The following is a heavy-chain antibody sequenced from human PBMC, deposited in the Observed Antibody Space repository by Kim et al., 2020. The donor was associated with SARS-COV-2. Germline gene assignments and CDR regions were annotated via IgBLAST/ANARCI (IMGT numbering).Heavy chain of an antibody. Sequence: GWSLRLSCVVSGLSFGDYYMTWIRQFPGRRLEWVAVISSGGYTVYYRDSVRGRFTISRDNYKNSLFLQMNSLRVEDTAVYYCVRLGYYDIVTGYFDWGQGSQVTVSS. D-gene: IGHD3-9*01. CDR2: ISSGGYTV. CDR1: GLSFGDYY. J-gene: IGHJ4*02. CDR3: VRLGYYDIVTGYFD. V-gene: IGHV3-11*01.